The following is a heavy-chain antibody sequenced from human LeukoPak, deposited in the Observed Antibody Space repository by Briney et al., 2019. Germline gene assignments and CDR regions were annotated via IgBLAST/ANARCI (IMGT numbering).Heavy chain of an antibody. V-gene: IGHV3-30*18. J-gene: IGHJ4*02. Sequence: TGGSLRLSCAASGFTFSSYGMHWVRQAPGKGLEWVAVISYGGSNKYYADSVKGRFTISRDNSKSTLYLQMNSLRAEDTAVYYCAKDRGSRYYFDYWGQGTLVTISS. CDR3: AKDRGSRYYFDY. CDR1: GFTFSSYG. CDR2: ISYGGSNK.